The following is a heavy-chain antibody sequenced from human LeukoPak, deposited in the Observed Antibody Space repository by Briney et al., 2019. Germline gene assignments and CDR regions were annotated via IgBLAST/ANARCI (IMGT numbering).Heavy chain of an antibody. CDR2: IYHSGST. Sequence: TLSLTCTVSGGSISSGGYYWSWIRQPPGKGLEWIGYIYHSGSTYYNPSLKSRVTISVDRSKNQFSLKLSSVTAADTAVFYCARAAGTRYFDYWGQGALVTVSS. CDR1: GGSISSGGYY. J-gene: IGHJ4*02. CDR3: ARAAGTRYFDY. V-gene: IGHV4-30-2*01. D-gene: IGHD6-13*01.